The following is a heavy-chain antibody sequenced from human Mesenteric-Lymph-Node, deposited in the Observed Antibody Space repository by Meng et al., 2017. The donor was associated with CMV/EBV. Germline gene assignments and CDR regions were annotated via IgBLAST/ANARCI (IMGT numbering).Heavy chain of an antibody. CDR3: ARLLWFGEFGY. V-gene: IGHV3-21*01. CDR1: GFTFSSYS. Sequence: GGSLRLSCAASGFTFSSYSMNWVRQAPGKGLEWVSSISSSSSYIYYADSVKGRFTISRDNAKNSLYLQIDSLRAEDTAVYYCARLLWFGEFGYWGQGTLVTVSS. J-gene: IGHJ4*02. D-gene: IGHD3-10*01. CDR2: ISSSSSYI.